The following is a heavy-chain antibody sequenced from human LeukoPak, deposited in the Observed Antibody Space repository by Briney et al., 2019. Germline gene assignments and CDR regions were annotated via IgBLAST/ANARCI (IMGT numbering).Heavy chain of an antibody. Sequence: ASVKVSCKASGYTFTSYDINWVRQATGQGLEWMGWVNPNSGNTGYAQKFQGRVTMTRNTSISTAYMELSSLRSEDTAVYYCARPSTTVVKNGMDVWGQGTTVTVSS. CDR1: GYTFTSYD. D-gene: IGHD4-23*01. CDR2: VNPNSGNT. V-gene: IGHV1-8*01. CDR3: ARPSTTVVKNGMDV. J-gene: IGHJ6*02.